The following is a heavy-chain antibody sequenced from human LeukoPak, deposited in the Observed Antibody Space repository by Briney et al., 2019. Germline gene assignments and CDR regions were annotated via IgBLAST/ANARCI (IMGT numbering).Heavy chain of an antibody. V-gene: IGHV1-8*03. J-gene: IGHJ4*02. D-gene: IGHD6-25*01. CDR1: GYTFTNYH. CDR3: ARTTSFTASGYDY. CDR2: MNPNNGDS. Sequence: ASVKASCKASGYTFTNYHINWVRQATGQGLEWMGWMNPNNGDSGYAQKFQGRVTITRDTSISTSYMELRSLRSDDTAVCFCARTTSFTASGYDYWGQGTLVTVSS.